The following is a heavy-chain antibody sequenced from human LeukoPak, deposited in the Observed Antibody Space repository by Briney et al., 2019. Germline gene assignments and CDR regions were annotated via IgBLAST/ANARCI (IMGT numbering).Heavy chain of an antibody. J-gene: IGHJ5*02. CDR2: INPNSGGT. V-gene: IGHV1-2*04. D-gene: IGHD6-13*01. CDR1: GYTFTGYY. CDR3: ARGTKQQLLGDWFDP. Sequence: ASVKVSCKASGYTFTGYYMHWVRQAPGQGLEWMGWINPNSGGTNYAHKFQGWVTMTRDTSISTAYMELSRLRSDDTAVYYCARGTKQQLLGDWFDPWGQGTLVTVSS.